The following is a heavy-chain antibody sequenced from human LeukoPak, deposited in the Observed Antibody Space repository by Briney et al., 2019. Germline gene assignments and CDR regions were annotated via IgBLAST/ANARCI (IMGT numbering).Heavy chain of an antibody. Sequence: GVSLRLSCAASGFTFKTYSMNRVPHAPGEGLEGVSSISGSGSDIYYPDTMKGRFTISRDNAKNSLYLQMTSLRAEDTAVYYCARRTYPNDAFDIWGQGTMVGVSS. V-gene: IGHV3-21*01. D-gene: IGHD1-7*01. CDR2: ISGSGSDI. CDR1: GFTFKTYS. CDR3: ARRTYPNDAFDI. J-gene: IGHJ3*02.